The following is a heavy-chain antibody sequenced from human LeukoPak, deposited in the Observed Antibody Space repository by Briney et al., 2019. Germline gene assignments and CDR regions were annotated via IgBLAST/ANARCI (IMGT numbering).Heavy chain of an antibody. Sequence: GGSLRLSCAASGFTVSSNYMNWVRQAPGKGLEWVSVIYSGGSTYYADSVKGRFTISRDNSKNTLYLQMNSLRAEDTAVYYCARLTSGAFDIWGQGTMVTASS. V-gene: IGHV3-66*04. CDR2: IYSGGST. J-gene: IGHJ3*02. CDR3: ARLTSGAFDI. CDR1: GFTVSSNY.